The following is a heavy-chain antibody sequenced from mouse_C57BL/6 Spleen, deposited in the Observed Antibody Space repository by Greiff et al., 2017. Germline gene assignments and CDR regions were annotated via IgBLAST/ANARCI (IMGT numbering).Heavy chain of an antibody. CDR3: AKNYDGYWYFDV. J-gene: IGHJ1*03. Sequence: QVQLKESGPGLVQPSQSLSITCTVSGFSLTSYGVHWVRQPPGKGLEWLGVIWSGGSTDYNAAFISRLSISKDNSKSQVFFKMNSLQADDTAIYYCAKNYDGYWYFDVWGTGTTVTVSS. D-gene: IGHD2-3*01. V-gene: IGHV2-4*01. CDR2: IWSGGST. CDR1: GFSLTSYG.